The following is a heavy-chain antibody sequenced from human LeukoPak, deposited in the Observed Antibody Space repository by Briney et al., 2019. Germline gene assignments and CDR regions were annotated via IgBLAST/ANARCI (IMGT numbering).Heavy chain of an antibody. Sequence: GGPLTLSCTASGFTFSSYWMNWVRQAPGKGLEWVANIKQDGSEKYYVDSVKGRFTISRDNAKKSLYLQMNSLRAEDAAVYYSASGTEVANLDYWGRGTLVTVSS. CDR3: ASGTEVANLDY. CDR2: IKQDGSEK. D-gene: IGHD5-24*01. V-gene: IGHV3-7*02. CDR1: GFTFSSYW. J-gene: IGHJ4*02.